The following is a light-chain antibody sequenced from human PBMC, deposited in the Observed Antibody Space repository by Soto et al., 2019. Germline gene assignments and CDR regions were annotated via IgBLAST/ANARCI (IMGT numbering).Light chain of an antibody. J-gene: IGKJ4*01. CDR1: QSISNR. Sequence: DIQMTQSPSTLSASVGDRVTITCRASQSISNRLAWYQQKPGKAPELLIYDASSYESGVPSRFSGSGSGTEFTLTISSLQPDDFATYHCQQYTSSPLTFGGGTKVEIK. V-gene: IGKV1-5*01. CDR3: QQYTSSPLT. CDR2: DAS.